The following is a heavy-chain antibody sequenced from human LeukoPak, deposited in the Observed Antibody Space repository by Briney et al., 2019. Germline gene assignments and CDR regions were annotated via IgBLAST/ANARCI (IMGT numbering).Heavy chain of an antibody. V-gene: IGHV3-21*01. J-gene: IGHJ4*02. D-gene: IGHD6-13*01. CDR3: ARAAALDY. CDR1: GFTFSSHS. CDR2: ISSGGTYI. Sequence: GGSLRLSCAASGFTFSSHSMNWVRQAPGKGLEWVSSISSGGTYIYYADSVKGRFTIPRDDAKNSMYLQMNSLRAEDTAVYYCARAAALDYWGQGTLVTVSS.